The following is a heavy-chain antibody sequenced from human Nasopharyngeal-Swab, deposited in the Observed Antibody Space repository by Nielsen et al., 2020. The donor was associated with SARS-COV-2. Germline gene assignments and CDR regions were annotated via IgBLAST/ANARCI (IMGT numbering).Heavy chain of an antibody. CDR3: TRDLSGPVDL. D-gene: IGHD1-26*01. Sequence: GESLKISCGSSGFRLSDYWMHWVRQVPGKGLEWVARVNEDGTTITYADSVKGRFTISRDYAKNTLFLRMRSLRDDDTAVYYCTRDLSGPVDLLGLGILVTVSS. J-gene: IGHJ4*01. V-gene: IGHV3-74*03. CDR2: VNEDGTTI. CDR1: GFRLSDYW.